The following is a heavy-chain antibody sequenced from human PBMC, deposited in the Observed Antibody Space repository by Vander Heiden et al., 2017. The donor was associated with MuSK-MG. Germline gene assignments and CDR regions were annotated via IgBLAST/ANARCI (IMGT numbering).Heavy chain of an antibody. CDR1: GGSFSGYN. V-gene: IGHV4-34*01. CDR2: INHTGST. Sequence: VQIQQWGPGLLKPSETLSLTCAAYGGSFSGYNWSWNRQPPGKGLEWIGEINHTGSTNYNPSLKSRVTISVDTSKNQFSLKLSSVTAADTAVYYCARGKGVTGVWGKGTTVTVSS. J-gene: IGHJ6*04. D-gene: IGHD3-10*01. CDR3: ARGKGVTGV.